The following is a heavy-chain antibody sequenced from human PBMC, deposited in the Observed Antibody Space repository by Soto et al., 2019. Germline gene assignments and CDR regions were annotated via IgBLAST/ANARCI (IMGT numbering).Heavy chain of an antibody. V-gene: IGHV4-4*02. CDR2: IFQSGST. Sequence: QVQLQESGPGLVKPSGTLSLTCAVSGASISTRNWWPWVRQPPGKGLEWIGEIFQSGSTNYNPSLTSRVSISVDKSKNQFSLRLDSVTAADTAVFYCARRIYGDWYFALWGRGTLVTVS. D-gene: IGHD3-16*01. CDR3: ARRIYGDWYFAL. CDR1: GASISTRNW. J-gene: IGHJ2*01.